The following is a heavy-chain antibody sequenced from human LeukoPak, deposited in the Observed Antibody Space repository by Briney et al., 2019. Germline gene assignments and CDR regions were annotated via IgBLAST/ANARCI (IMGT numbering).Heavy chain of an antibody. CDR3: SRVLRYFDWPNDY. Sequence: SETLSLTCTVSGYSISSGYYWGWIRQPPGKGLEWIGTIYHSGSTYYNPSLKSRVTISVDTSKNQFSLKLSSVTAADTAVYYCSRVLRYFDWPNDYWGQGALVTVSS. D-gene: IGHD3-9*01. CDR1: GYSISSGYY. CDR2: IYHSGST. J-gene: IGHJ4*02. V-gene: IGHV4-38-2*02.